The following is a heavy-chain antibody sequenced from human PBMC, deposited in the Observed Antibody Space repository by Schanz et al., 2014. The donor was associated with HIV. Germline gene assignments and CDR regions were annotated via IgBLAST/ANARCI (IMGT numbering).Heavy chain of an antibody. CDR2: ISGSGGST. D-gene: IGHD2-15*01. CDR3: ALSRPSGYGGSWYFDL. J-gene: IGHJ2*01. V-gene: IGHV3-23*04. CDR1: GFTLSSFT. Sequence: EVQLVESGGGLVKPGGSLRLSCATSGFTLSSFTMNWVRQAPGKGLEWVSAISGSGGSTYYANSVKGRFTISRDNSKNTLYLQMNSLRAADTAVYYCALSRPSGYGGSWYFDLWGRGTLVAVSS.